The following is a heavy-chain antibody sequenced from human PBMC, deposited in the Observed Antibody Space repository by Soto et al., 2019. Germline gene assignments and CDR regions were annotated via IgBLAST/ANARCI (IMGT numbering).Heavy chain of an antibody. CDR3: AKDRSGWRD. Sequence: QVQLVESGGGVVQPGRSLRLSCAASGFTFSSYGMHWVRQAPGKGLEWVAVISYDGSNKYYADSVKGRFTISRDNSKNTRYLQMNSLRAEDTAVYYGAKDRSGWRDWGQGTTVTVSS. CDR2: ISYDGSNK. CDR1: GFTFSSYG. D-gene: IGHD6-19*01. J-gene: IGHJ6*02. V-gene: IGHV3-30*18.